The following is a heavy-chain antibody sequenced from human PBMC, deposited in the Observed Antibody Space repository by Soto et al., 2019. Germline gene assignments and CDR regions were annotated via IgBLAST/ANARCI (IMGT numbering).Heavy chain of an antibody. D-gene: IGHD6-13*01. J-gene: IGHJ4*02. CDR1: GYTFTNYY. CDR3: ARGRAAGDY. CDR2: INPSCGST. Sequence: QVQLVQSGAEVKNPGASVKVSCKASGYTFTNYYIHWVRQAPGQGLEWMAIINPSCGSTNYAQKSQGRLTLATDTFTNTVYMELSSRRSEDTAIYSCARGRAAGDYWGQGTLASVSS. V-gene: IGHV1-46*01.